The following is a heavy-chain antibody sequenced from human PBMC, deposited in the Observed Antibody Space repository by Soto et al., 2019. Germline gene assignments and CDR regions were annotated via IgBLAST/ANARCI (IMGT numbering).Heavy chain of an antibody. CDR1: GYTFTGYY. J-gene: IGHJ3*02. CDR2: INPNSGGT. D-gene: IGHD3-22*01. CDR3: ARGHYYDSSGYYDAFDI. Sequence: ASVKVSCKSSGYTFTGYYMHCVRQAPRQGLEWMGWINPNSGGTNYAQKFQGRVTMTRDTSISTAYMELSRLRSDDTAVYYCARGHYYDSSGYYDAFDIWGQGTMVTVSS. V-gene: IGHV1-2*02.